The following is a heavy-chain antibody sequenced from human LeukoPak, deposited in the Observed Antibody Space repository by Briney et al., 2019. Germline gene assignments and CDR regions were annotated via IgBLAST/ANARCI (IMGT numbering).Heavy chain of an antibody. Sequence: GRSLRLSCAASGFTFSSYGMHWVRQAPGKGLEWVAVISYHGSDTFYADSVKGRFTISRDNSKNTLYLRMNSLRVEDTAVYYCAKDLAGLQWLAPCFDYWGQGTLVTVSS. CDR1: GFTFSSYG. CDR2: ISYHGSDT. J-gene: IGHJ4*02. D-gene: IGHD6-19*01. CDR3: AKDLAGLQWLAPCFDY. V-gene: IGHV3-30*18.